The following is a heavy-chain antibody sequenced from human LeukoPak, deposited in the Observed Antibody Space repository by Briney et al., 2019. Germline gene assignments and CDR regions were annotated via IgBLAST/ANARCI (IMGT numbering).Heavy chain of an antibody. CDR2: INPSGGST. CDR1: GYTFTSYY. Sequence: ASVKVSCKASGYTFTSYYMHWVRQAPGQGLEWMGLINPSGGSTSYAQKFQGRVTMTRDTSTSTVYMELSSLRSEDTAVYYCARDRVVVVAATYYYYGMDVWGQGTTVTVSS. V-gene: IGHV1-46*01. CDR3: ARDRVVVVAATYYYYGMDV. J-gene: IGHJ6*02. D-gene: IGHD2-15*01.